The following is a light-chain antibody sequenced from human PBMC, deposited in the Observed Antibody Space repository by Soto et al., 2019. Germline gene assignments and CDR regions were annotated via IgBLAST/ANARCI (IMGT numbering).Light chain of an antibody. Sequence: DIQMTQSPSTLSASVGDRVTITCRASQSITKWLAWYQQKPGKAPKLLIYDASILPSGVPSRFSGSGFGTEFTLTIGSVQPDDFASYHCQQYSTDSTFGQGTKLEIK. CDR1: QSITKW. CDR3: QQYSTDST. V-gene: IGKV1-5*01. J-gene: IGKJ2*01. CDR2: DAS.